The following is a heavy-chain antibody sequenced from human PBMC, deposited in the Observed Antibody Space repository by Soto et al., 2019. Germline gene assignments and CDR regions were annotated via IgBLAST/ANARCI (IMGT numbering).Heavy chain of an antibody. Sequence: PSETLSLTCAVYGGSFSGYYWSWIRQPPGKGLEWIGEVNHSGSTNCNPSLKSRVTISVDTSKNQFSLKLSSVTAADTAVYYCARGWSGLVIIRFDPWGQGTLVTVSS. CDR2: VNHSGST. CDR1: GGSFSGYY. D-gene: IGHD3-9*01. J-gene: IGHJ5*02. CDR3: ARGWSGLVIIRFDP. V-gene: IGHV4-34*01.